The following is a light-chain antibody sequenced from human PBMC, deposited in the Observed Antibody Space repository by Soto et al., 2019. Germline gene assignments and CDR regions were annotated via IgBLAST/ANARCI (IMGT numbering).Light chain of an antibody. V-gene: IGKV3-15*01. CDR3: QQYNNWPPWT. CDR2: GAS. Sequence: EIVMTQSPATLSVSPGERATLSCRASQSVSSNLAWYQQKPGQAPRLLIYGASTRATGIPARFSGSGSXTXFTLTISSLQSEDFAVYYCQQYNNWPPWTFGQGTKVEIK. CDR1: QSVSSN. J-gene: IGKJ1*01.